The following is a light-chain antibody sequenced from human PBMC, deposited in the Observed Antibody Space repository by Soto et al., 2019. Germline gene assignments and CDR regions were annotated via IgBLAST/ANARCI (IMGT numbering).Light chain of an antibody. Sequence: QSALTQPASVSGSPGQSITISCAGTSSDVGAYNFVSWYQQHPGNAPKLMIYEVSNRPSGVSDRFSGSKSGNTASLTISGLQAEDEADYYCSSFTPSNTWMFGGGTKLTVL. CDR1: SSDVGAYNF. CDR2: EVS. CDR3: SSFTPSNTWM. V-gene: IGLV2-14*01. J-gene: IGLJ3*02.